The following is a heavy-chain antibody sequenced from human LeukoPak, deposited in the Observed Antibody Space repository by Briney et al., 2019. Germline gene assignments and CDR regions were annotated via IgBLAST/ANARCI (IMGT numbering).Heavy chain of an antibody. CDR1: GFTFSSYW. Sequence: GGSLRLSCAASGFTFSSYWMHWVRQAPGKGLVWASRISSDGSSTRYADSVKGRFTISRDNAKDTLFLQMNSLRAEYTAVCYSARDNNCNYPYYGGQGTLITASA. V-gene: IGHV3-74*01. CDR3: ARDNNCNYPYY. J-gene: IGHJ4*02. CDR2: ISSDGSST. D-gene: IGHD1-7*01.